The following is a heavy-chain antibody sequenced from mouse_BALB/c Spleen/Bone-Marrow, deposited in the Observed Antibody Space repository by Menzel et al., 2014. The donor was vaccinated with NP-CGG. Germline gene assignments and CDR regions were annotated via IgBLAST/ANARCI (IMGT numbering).Heavy chain of an antibody. D-gene: IGHD1-1*01. V-gene: IGHV14-3*02. J-gene: IGHJ2*01. CDR2: IDPANGNT. Sequence: VQLQQSGAEIVKPGASVKSSCTPSGFNIADSYIYWMKQRPEQGLEWIGRIDPANGNTKYDPKFQGKATITVDTSSATAYLQLSSLTAEDTAVYYCARNYGSSLDYWGQGTTLTVSS. CDR3: ARNYGSSLDY. CDR1: GFNIADSY.